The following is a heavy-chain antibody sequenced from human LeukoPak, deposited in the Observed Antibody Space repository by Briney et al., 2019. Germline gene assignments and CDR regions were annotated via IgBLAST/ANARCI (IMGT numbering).Heavy chain of an antibody. CDR3: ARPYYYDSRIDP. V-gene: IGHV4-30-4*01. CDR1: DGSISSGDYY. CDR2: MYYSGST. J-gene: IGHJ5*02. Sequence: SETLSLTCTVSDGSISSGDYYWSWIRQPPGKGLEWIGYMYYSGSTYYNPSLKSRATISVDTSKNQFSLKLSPVTAADTAVYYCARPYYYDSRIDPWGQGTLVTVSS. D-gene: IGHD3-22*01.